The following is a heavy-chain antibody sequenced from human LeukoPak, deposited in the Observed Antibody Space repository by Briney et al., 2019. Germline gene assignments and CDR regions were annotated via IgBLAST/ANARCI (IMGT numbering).Heavy chain of an antibody. CDR1: GYTFTSYG. CDR2: ISAYNGNT. Sequence: ASVKVSCKASGYTFTSYGISGVRQAPGQGLEWMGWISAYNGNTNYAQKLQGRVTMTTDTSTSTPYMELRRLRSDDTAVYYWAMGILGWEASYCGGDCQHWFAPWGQGPLVTVSS. V-gene: IGHV1-18*01. J-gene: IGHJ5*02. CDR3: AMGILGWEASYCGGDCQHWFAP. D-gene: IGHD2-21*02.